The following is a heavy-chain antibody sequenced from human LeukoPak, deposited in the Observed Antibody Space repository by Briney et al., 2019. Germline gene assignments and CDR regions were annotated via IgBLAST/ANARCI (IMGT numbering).Heavy chain of an antibody. V-gene: IGHV3-30*18. CDR2: ISYDGSNK. D-gene: IGHD2-21*01. CDR1: GFTFSSYG. J-gene: IGHJ4*02. CDR3: ANPFVVKNDY. Sequence: SGGSLRLSCAASGFTFSSYGMHWVRQAPGKGLEWVAVISYDGSNKYYADSVKGRFTISRDNSKNTLYLQMNSLRAEDTAVYYCANPFVVKNDYWGQGTLVTVSS.